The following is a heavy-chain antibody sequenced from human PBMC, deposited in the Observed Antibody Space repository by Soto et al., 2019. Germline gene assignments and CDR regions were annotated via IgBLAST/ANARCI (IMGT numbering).Heavy chain of an antibody. D-gene: IGHD6-13*01. Sequence: GASVKVSCKASGYTFTSYSMHWVLQTPGERLEWMGWINAGNGNTKYSQKFQGRVTITRDTSASTAYMELSSLRSEDTAVYYCASQTAAAAYWAADYYGMDVWGQGTTVTVSS. CDR3: ASQTAAAAYWAADYYGMDV. CDR1: GYTFTSYS. V-gene: IGHV1-3*01. J-gene: IGHJ6*02. CDR2: INAGNGNT.